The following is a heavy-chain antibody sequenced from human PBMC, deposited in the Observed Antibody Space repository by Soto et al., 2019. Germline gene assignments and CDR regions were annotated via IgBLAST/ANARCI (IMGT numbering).Heavy chain of an antibody. D-gene: IGHD6-13*01. V-gene: IGHV1-58*01. CDR3: ATADLGSSSPIYSYYGMEV. Sequence: SVKVSGKGSGITITSSAVQCVRQARGHRLEWIGWIVVGSGNTNYAQKFQERVTITRDMSTSTAYMELSSLRSEDTAVYYCATADLGSSSPIYSYYGMEVWG. J-gene: IGHJ6*02. CDR1: GITITSSA. CDR2: IVVGSGNT.